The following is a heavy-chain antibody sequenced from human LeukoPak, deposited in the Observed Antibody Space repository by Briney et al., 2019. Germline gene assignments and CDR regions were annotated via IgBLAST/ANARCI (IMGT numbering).Heavy chain of an antibody. Sequence: GGSLRLSCAASGFTFSSYSMNWVRQAPGKGLEWVSSISSSSSYIYYADSVKGRFTISRDNAKNSLYLQMNSLRAEDTAVYYCARVTRVLGVVTLGYYYYMDVWGKGTAVTVSS. D-gene: IGHD3-3*01. V-gene: IGHV3-21*01. CDR2: ISSSSSYI. CDR1: GFTFSSYS. J-gene: IGHJ6*03. CDR3: ARVTRVLGVVTLGYYYYMDV.